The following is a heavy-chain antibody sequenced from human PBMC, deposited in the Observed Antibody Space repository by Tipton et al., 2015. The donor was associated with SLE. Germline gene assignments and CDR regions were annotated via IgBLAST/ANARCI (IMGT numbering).Heavy chain of an antibody. Sequence: SLRLSCAASGFTFSSYAMSWVRQAPGKGLMWVSRIYSDGSSTNYADSVKGRFTISRDNSKNTLYLQMNSLRAEDTAVYYCASRYFFGMDVWGQGTTVTVSS. CDR2: IYSDGSST. J-gene: IGHJ6*02. CDR1: GFTFSSYA. CDR3: ASRYFFGMDV. V-gene: IGHV3-23*03.